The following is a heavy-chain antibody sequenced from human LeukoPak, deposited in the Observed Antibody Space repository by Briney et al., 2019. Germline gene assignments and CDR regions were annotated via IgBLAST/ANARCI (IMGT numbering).Heavy chain of an antibody. J-gene: IGHJ4*02. CDR2: IYPGDSDT. Sequence: GESLKISCKGSGYSFTSYWIGWVCQMPGKGLEWMGIIYPGDSDTRYSPSFQGQVTISADKSISTAYLLWSSLKASDTAMYYCARIGNGDGYNYNFDYWGQGTLVTVSS. V-gene: IGHV5-51*01. CDR3: ARIGNGDGYNYNFDY. D-gene: IGHD5-24*01. CDR1: GYSFTSYW.